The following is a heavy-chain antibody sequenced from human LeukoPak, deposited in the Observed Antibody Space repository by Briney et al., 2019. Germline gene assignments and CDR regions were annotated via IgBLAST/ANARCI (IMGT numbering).Heavy chain of an antibody. CDR2: ISGSGSTI. Sequence: GGSMRLTCAASGFTFNAYNMNWIRQAPGKGLEWISYISGSGSTIYYADSVKGRFTISRDNAKNSLYLQMNSLRVEDTAFYYCAKDNRRHYTSGPNPDSLHWGQGALVTVSS. CDR1: GFTFNAYN. V-gene: IGHV3-11*01. CDR3: AKDNRRHYTSGPNPDSLH. D-gene: IGHD6-19*01. J-gene: IGHJ4*02.